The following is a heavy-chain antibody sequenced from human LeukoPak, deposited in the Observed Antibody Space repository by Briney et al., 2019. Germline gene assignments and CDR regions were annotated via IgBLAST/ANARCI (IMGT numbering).Heavy chain of an antibody. Sequence: PGGSLRLSCAASGFDFSSNWMHWVRHAPGQGLVWVSRIKGDGISTNYADSVKGRFTISRDNSKNTLYLQMNSLRAEDTAVYYCARGATRIQLWLRGDYFDYWGQGTLVTVSS. CDR3: ARGATRIQLWLRGDYFDY. J-gene: IGHJ4*02. CDR1: GFDFSSNW. CDR2: IKGDGIST. D-gene: IGHD5-18*01. V-gene: IGHV3-74*01.